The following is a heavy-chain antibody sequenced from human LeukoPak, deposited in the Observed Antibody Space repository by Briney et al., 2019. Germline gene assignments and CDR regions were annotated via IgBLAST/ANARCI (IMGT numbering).Heavy chain of an antibody. V-gene: IGHV3-23*01. CDR3: AREEYYDSRD. CDR2: ITGSGST. J-gene: IGHJ4*02. D-gene: IGHD3-22*01. Sequence: GGSLRLSCAASGFTFSNYAMTWVRQAPGKGLEWVSTITGSGSTYDAESVKGRFTISRDNAKNSLYLQMNSLRAEDTALYYCAREEYYDSRDWGQGTLVTVSS. CDR1: GFTFSNYA.